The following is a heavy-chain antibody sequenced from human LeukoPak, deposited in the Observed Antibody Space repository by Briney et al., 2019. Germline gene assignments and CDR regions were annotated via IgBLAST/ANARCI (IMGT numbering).Heavy chain of an antibody. CDR3: ARDSGPSGSYYNAFDY. CDR2: IYYTGST. Sequence: PSETLSLTCTVSGGSISSSSYYWGWIRQPPGKGLEWIGSIYYTGSTYYNPSLKSRVTISVDTSKNQFSLKLSSVTAADTAVYYCARDSGPSGSYYNAFDYWGQGTLVTVSS. V-gene: IGHV4-39*07. D-gene: IGHD3-10*01. CDR1: GGSISSSSYY. J-gene: IGHJ4*02.